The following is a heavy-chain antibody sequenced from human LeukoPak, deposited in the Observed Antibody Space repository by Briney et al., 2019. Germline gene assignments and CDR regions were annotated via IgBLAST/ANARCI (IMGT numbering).Heavy chain of an antibody. Sequence: SETLSLTCTVSGGSISSYYWNWIRQSPGKGLEWIGHIYYSGITNYNPSLKSRVTISVDTSKNQFSLKLSSVTAADTAVYFCARGMSYYDQTGFDIWGQGTMVTVSS. CDR3: ARGMSYYDQTGFDI. J-gene: IGHJ3*02. D-gene: IGHD3-22*01. V-gene: IGHV4-59*01. CDR1: GGSISSYY. CDR2: IYYSGIT.